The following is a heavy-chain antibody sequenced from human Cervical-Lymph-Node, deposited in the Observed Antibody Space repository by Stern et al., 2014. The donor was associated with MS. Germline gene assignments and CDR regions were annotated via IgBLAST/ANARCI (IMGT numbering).Heavy chain of an antibody. V-gene: IGHV5-51*01. Sequence: QLVQSGAEVKKPGESLKISCKGSGYSFTANWIAWVRQMPGQGLEWMGIVYPGDADTRYSPSFQGQVTISADKSISTAYLQWSSLKASDTAMYYCARDYGDYAFDYWGQGTLVTVSS. CDR1: GYSFTANW. D-gene: IGHD4-17*01. CDR3: ARDYGDYAFDY. J-gene: IGHJ4*02. CDR2: VYPGDADT.